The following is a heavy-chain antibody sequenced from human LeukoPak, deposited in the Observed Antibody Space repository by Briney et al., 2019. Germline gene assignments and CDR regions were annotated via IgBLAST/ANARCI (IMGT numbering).Heavy chain of an antibody. J-gene: IGHJ4*02. Sequence: YPGGSLRLSCAASGFTSSSYAMLWVRQAPGRGLEWVTIISYHGSDKYYADSVKGRFTISRDNSKNTLYLQMDSLRPEDTAVYYCARATTETYYIDYWGQGTLVTVSS. D-gene: IGHD1-1*01. CDR2: ISYHGSDK. CDR1: GFTSSSYA. CDR3: ARATTETYYIDY. V-gene: IGHV3-30-3*01.